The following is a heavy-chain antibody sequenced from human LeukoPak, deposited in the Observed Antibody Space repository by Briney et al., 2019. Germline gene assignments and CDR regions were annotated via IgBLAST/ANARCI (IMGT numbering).Heavy chain of an antibody. Sequence: ASVRVSCKASGYTFSSYYMHWVRQAPGQGLGWMGIINPSGGSTSYAQKFQGRVTMTRDTSTSTVYMELSSLRSEDTAVYYCAREVSSHDYGGNSGFDYWGQGTLVTVSS. CDR2: INPSGGST. CDR1: GYTFSSYY. D-gene: IGHD4-23*01. J-gene: IGHJ4*02. V-gene: IGHV1-46*01. CDR3: AREVSSHDYGGNSGFDY.